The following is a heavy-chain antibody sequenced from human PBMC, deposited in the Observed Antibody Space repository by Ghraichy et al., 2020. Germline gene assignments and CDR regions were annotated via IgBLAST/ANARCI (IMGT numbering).Heavy chain of an antibody. J-gene: IGHJ4*02. CDR1: GGSSSGYY. CDR2: INPSGTA. V-gene: IGHV4-34*01. D-gene: IGHD3-22*01. CDR3: VRRTYCYDSSHLASVY. Sequence: SQTLSLTCAVYGGSSSGYYWSWIRQPPGKGLECIGEINPSGTANYNPSLKSRVTISLGTSKNQFSLELTSVTAADTTLYYCVRRTYCYDSSHLASVYWGQGTLVTVSS.